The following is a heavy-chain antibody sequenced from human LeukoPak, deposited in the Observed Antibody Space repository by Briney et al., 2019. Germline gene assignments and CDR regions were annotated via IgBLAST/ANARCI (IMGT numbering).Heavy chain of an antibody. J-gene: IGHJ6*02. CDR1: GGSVSSGSYY. CDR2: IYYSGST. CDR3: GRDSSSWSYYYYGMDV. Sequence: SETLSLTCTVSGGSVSSGSYYWSWIRQPPGKGLEWIGYIYYSGSTNYNPSLKSRVTISVDTSKNQFSLKLSSVTAADTAVYYCGRDSSSWSYYYYGMDVWGQGTTVTVSS. D-gene: IGHD6-13*01. V-gene: IGHV4-61*01.